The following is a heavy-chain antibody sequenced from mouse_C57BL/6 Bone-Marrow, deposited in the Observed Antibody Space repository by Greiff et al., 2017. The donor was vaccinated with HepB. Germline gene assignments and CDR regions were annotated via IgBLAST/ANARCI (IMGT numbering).Heavy chain of an antibody. Sequence: VQLQQPGAELVKPGASVKVSCKASGYTFTSYWMHWVKQRPGQGLEWIGRIHPSDSDTNYNQKFKGKATLTVDKSSSTAYMELRSLTSEDSAVYFCARYSNYEDYAMDYWGQGTSVTVSS. CDR2: IHPSDSDT. J-gene: IGHJ4*01. CDR1: GYTFTSYW. CDR3: ARYSNYEDYAMDY. D-gene: IGHD2-5*01. V-gene: IGHV1-74*01.